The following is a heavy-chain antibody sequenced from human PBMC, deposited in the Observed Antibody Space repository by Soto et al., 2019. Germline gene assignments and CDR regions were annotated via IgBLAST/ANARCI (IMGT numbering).Heavy chain of an antibody. Sequence: GGSLRLSCAASGFTFSSYAMSWVRQAPGKGLEWVSAISGSGGSTYYADSVKGRFTISRDNSKNTLYLQMNSLRAEDTAVYYCAKDSYSSSWYYWWYFDYWGQGTLVTVSS. J-gene: IGHJ4*02. V-gene: IGHV3-23*01. CDR1: GFTFSSYA. CDR3: AKDSYSSSWYYWWYFDY. CDR2: ISGSGGST. D-gene: IGHD6-13*01.